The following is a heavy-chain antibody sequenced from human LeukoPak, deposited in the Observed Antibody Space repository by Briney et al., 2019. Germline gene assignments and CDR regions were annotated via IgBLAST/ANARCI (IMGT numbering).Heavy chain of an antibody. J-gene: IGHJ4*02. CDR2: IYPDESNI. CDR3: ARPPSRGYSSSFEY. CDR1: GYSFPTYW. Sequence: GESLKISCKGAGYSFPTYWIAWVRRMPGKGLEWMGSIYPDESNIRYSPSFQGQVTISADKSISTAYLQWSSLKASDTAMYYCARPPSRGYSSSFEYWGQGTLVTVSS. D-gene: IGHD2-2*03. V-gene: IGHV5-51*01.